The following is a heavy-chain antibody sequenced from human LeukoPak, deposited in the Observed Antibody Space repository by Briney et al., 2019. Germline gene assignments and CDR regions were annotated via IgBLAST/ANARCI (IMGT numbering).Heavy chain of an antibody. Sequence: GRSLRLSCAASGFTFSSYGMHWVRQAPGKGLEWVAVISYDGSNKYYADSVKGRFTISRDNSKNTLYLQMSSLRAEDTAVYYCAKNSGYCSSTSCRFTHFDYWGQGTLVTVSS. CDR3: AKNSGYCSSTSCRFTHFDY. V-gene: IGHV3-30*18. J-gene: IGHJ4*02. CDR1: GFTFSSYG. CDR2: ISYDGSNK. D-gene: IGHD2-2*01.